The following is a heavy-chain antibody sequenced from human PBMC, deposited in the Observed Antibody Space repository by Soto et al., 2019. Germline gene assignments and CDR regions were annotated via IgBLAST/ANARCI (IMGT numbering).Heavy chain of an antibody. CDR2: INPSGGST. J-gene: IGHJ6*02. CDR1: GYTFTSYY. Sequence: ASVKVSCKASGYTFTSYYMHWVRQAPGQGLEWMGIINPSGGSTSYAQKFQGRVTMTRDTSTSTVYMELSSLRSEDTAVYYCARDLTWVTYYGILTGYWDRAYYYYGMDVWGQGTTVTVSS. V-gene: IGHV1-46*01. CDR3: ARDLTWVTYYGILTGYWDRAYYYYGMDV. D-gene: IGHD3-9*01.